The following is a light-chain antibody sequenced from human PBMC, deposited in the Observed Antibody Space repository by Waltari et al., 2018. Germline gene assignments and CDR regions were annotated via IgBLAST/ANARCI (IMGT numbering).Light chain of an antibody. J-gene: IGKJ2*01. CDR3: QQYNSYSPYT. Sequence: DIQMTQSPSTLSASVGARVTITCRASQSISSWLAWYQQNPGKAPKLLIYDASSLESGVPSRFSGSGSGTEFTLTISSLQPDDFATYYCQQYNSYSPYTFGQGTKLEIK. CDR2: DAS. CDR1: QSISSW. V-gene: IGKV1-5*01.